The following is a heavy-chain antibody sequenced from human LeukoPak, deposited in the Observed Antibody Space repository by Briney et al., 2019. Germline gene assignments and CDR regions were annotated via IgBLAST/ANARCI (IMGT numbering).Heavy chain of an antibody. CDR1: GGTFSSYT. Sequence: ASVKXSCKASGGTFSSYTIRWVRQAPGQGREWMGRIIPILGIANYAQKFQGRVTITADKSTSTAYMELSSLRSEDTAVYYCATSQGYSYGPDYWGQGTLVTVSS. CDR2: IIPILGIA. V-gene: IGHV1-69*02. J-gene: IGHJ4*02. CDR3: ATSQGYSYGPDY. D-gene: IGHD5-18*01.